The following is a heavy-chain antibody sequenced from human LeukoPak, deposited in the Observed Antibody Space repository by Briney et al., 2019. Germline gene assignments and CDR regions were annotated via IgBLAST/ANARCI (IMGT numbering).Heavy chain of an antibody. J-gene: IGHJ5*02. CDR2: INHSGST. CDR1: GGSFSGYY. Sequence: SETLSLTCAVYGGSFSGYYWSWIRQPPGKGLEWIGEINHSGSTNYNPSLKSPVTISVDTSKNQSSLKLSSVTAADTAVYYCARFFRTSVSWFDPWGQGTLVTVSS. CDR3: ARFFRTSVSWFDP. D-gene: IGHD2-2*01. V-gene: IGHV4-34*01.